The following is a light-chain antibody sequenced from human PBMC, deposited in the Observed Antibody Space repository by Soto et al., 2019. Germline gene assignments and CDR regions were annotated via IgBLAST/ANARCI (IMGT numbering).Light chain of an antibody. CDR3: QVWDVISVHSV. V-gene: IGLV3-21*01. CDR2: YDS. Sequence: SYELTQPPSVSVAPGETARITCGGNNIGRKSVHWYHQKPGQAPVLVIYYDSDRPSGIPERFSGSNSGNTATLTITRVEAGNGADNYGQVWDVISVHSVLGGGPSSPS. CDR1: NIGRKS. J-gene: IGLJ2*01.